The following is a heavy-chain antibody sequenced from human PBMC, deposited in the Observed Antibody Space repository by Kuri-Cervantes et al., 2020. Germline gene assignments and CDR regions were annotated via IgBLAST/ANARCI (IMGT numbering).Heavy chain of an antibody. J-gene: IGHJ6*02. CDR1: GYTFTGYY. CDR2: MCPSDGSI. Sequence: ASVKVSCKASGYTFTGYYMHWVRQAHAQGLEWMGRMCPSDGSISYAEKFQGRVTMTRDTSTSTAYMELSSLRSEDTAVYYCAREGIAVAWYAYYYYGMDVWGQGTTVTVSS. CDR3: AREGIAVAWYAYYYYGMDV. D-gene: IGHD6-19*01. V-gene: IGHV1-46*01.